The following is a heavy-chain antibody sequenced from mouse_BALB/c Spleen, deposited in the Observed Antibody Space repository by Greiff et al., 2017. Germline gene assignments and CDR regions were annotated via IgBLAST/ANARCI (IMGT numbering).Heavy chain of an antibody. CDR1: GFSLTGYG. V-gene: IGHV2-6-7*01. D-gene: IGHD1-1*01. Sequence: VKLQESGPGLVAPSQSLSITCTVSGFSLTGYGVNWVRQPPGKGLEWLGMIWGDGSTDYNSALKSRLSISKDNSKSQVFLKMNSLQTDDTARYYCARATAVAQRGFYFDYWGQGTTLTVSS. CDR2: IWGDGST. J-gene: IGHJ2*01. CDR3: ARATAVAQRGFYFDY.